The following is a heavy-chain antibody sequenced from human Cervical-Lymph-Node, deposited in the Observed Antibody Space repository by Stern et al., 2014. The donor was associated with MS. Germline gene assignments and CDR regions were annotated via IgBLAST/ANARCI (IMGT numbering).Heavy chain of an antibody. CDR1: GFTFNNAW. Sequence: EVQLVESGGGLVKPGGSLRLSCAASGFTFNNAWMSWVRQAPGKGLEWVVRIKCKTDGETTDYAAPVRDRFTISRDDSNHTLYLQMSSLKTEDTAVYYCTAGVPFDYWGHGTLVTVSS. J-gene: IGHJ4*01. D-gene: IGHD3-10*01. CDR2: IKCKTDGETT. CDR3: TAGVPFDY. V-gene: IGHV3-15*01.